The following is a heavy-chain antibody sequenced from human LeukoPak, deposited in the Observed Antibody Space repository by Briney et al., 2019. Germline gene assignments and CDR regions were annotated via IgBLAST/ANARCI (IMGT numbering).Heavy chain of an antibody. D-gene: IGHD4/OR15-4a*01. CDR1: GFTFSSHA. J-gene: IGHJ4*02. V-gene: IGHV3-23*01. CDR2: IVIVGDIT. Sequence: PGGCLRLSCVVSGFTFSSHAMTWVRQAPGEGLGWVSAIVIVGDITFYADSVQGRFIISRDNSKNTVYLQMNSLRVEDTAVYYCANEEVPNDYWGQGTLVTVSS. CDR3: ANEEVPNDY.